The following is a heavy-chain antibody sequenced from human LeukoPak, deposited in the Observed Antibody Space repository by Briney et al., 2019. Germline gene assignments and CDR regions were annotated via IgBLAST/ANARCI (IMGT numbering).Heavy chain of an antibody. CDR3: ARGDCSGGSCYDFDY. V-gene: IGHV4-59*01. CDR1: GGSISSYY. D-gene: IGHD2-15*01. J-gene: IGHJ4*02. Sequence: SETLSLTCTVSGGSISSYYWSWIRQPPGKGLEWIGYICYSGSTNYNPSLKSRVTISVDTSKNQFSLKLSSVTAADTAVYYCARGDCSGGSCYDFDYWGQGTLVTVSS. CDR2: ICYSGST.